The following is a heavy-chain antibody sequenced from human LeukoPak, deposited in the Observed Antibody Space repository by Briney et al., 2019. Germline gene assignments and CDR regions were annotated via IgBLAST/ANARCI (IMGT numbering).Heavy chain of an antibody. CDR1: GYTFTSYY. CDR3: ARPISGYNFGYVY. Sequence: ASVKVSCKASGYTFTSYYIHWARQAPGQGLEWMGIINPSGGSASYAQKFQGRVTMTRDTSTSTVYMELSSLRSEDTAVYYCARPISGYNFGYVYWGQGTLVTVSS. J-gene: IGHJ4*02. CDR2: INPSGGSA. V-gene: IGHV1-46*01. D-gene: IGHD5-18*01.